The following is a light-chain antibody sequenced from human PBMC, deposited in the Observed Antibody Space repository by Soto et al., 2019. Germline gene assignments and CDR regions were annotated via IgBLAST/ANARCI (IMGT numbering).Light chain of an antibody. CDR3: QQYETLLFT. V-gene: IGKV1-33*01. Sequence: DIQMTQSPSSLSASVGERVTITCQATQDIGNSLNWYQHKPGTAPKLLIYDASNLKPGVPSRFSGSASGTNFTFTINSLQPEDFSTYDCQQYETLLFTFGPGNKVNIK. CDR2: DAS. J-gene: IGKJ3*01. CDR1: QDIGNS.